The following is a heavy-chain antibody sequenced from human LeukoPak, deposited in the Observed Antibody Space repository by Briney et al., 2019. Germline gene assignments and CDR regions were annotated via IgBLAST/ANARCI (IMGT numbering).Heavy chain of an antibody. CDR1: NYTFTSYA. CDR2: IIPIFGTA. CDR3: ARDQGWERNFDY. D-gene: IGHD1-26*01. J-gene: IGHJ4*02. Sequence: ASVKVSCKASNYTFTSYAISWLRQAPGQGLEWMGGIIPIFGTANYAQKFQGRVTITADESTSTAYMELSSLRSEDTAVYYCARDQGWERNFDYWGQGTLVTVSS. V-gene: IGHV1-69*13.